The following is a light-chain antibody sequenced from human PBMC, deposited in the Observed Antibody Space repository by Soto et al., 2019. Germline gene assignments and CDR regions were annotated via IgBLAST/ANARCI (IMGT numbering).Light chain of an antibody. CDR3: CSYAGSSTLV. V-gene: IGLV2-23*02. Sequence: LTQPASVSGSPGQSITISCTGTSSDVGSYNLVSWYQQHPGKAPKLMIYEVSKRPSGVSNRFSGSKSGNTASLTISGLQAEDEADYYCCSYAGSSTLVFGTGTKVTVL. CDR1: SSDVGSYNL. CDR2: EVS. J-gene: IGLJ1*01.